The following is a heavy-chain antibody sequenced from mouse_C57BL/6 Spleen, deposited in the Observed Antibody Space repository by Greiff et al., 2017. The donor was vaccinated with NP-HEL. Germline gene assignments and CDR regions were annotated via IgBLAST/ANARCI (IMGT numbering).Heavy chain of an antibody. CDR2: IYPGDGDT. CDR1: GYAFSSSW. V-gene: IGHV1-82*01. J-gene: IGHJ2*01. Sequence: QVQLQQSGPELVKPGASVKISCKASGYAFSSSWMNWVKQRPGKGLEWIGRIYPGDGDTNYNGKFKGKATLTADKSSSTAYMQLSSLTSEDSAVYFCARPSYGSRFPYFDYWGQGTTLTVSS. D-gene: IGHD1-1*01. CDR3: ARPSYGSRFPYFDY.